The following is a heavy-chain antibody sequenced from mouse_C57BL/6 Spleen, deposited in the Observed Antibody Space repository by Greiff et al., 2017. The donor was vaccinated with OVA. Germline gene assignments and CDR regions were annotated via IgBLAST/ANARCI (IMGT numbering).Heavy chain of an antibody. CDR3: ARGRGDY. V-gene: IGHV1-54*01. CDR1: GYAFTNYL. Sequence: QVQLQQSGAELVRPGTSVKVSCKASGYAFTNYLIEWVKQRPGQGLEWIGVINTGSGGTNYNEKFKGKATLTADKSSSTAYMQLSSLTSEDSAVYFCARGRGDYWGQGTTLTVSS. J-gene: IGHJ2*01. CDR2: INTGSGGT.